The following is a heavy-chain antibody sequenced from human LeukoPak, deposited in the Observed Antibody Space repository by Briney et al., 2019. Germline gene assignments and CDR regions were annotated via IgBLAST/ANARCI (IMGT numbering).Heavy chain of an antibody. D-gene: IGHD6-13*01. J-gene: IGHJ5*02. CDR2: INHSGST. CDR3: ARDVPIAAAGIAGFDP. Sequence: SETLSLTCAVYGGSFSGYFWSWVPPPPGKGLGWVGGINHSGSTNYNPSLKSRVTISVDTSKNQFSLKRSSVTAADTAVYYCARDVPIAAAGIAGFDPWGQGTLVTVSS. CDR1: GGSFSGYF. V-gene: IGHV4-34*01.